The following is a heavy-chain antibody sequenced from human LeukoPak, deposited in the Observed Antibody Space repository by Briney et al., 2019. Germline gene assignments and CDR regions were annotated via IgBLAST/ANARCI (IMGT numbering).Heavy chain of an antibody. CDR2: INPNSGGT. J-gene: IGHJ5*02. V-gene: IGHV1-2*02. Sequence: ASVKVSCKASGYTFTGYYMHWVRQAPGQGLEWMGWINPNSGGTNYAQKFQGRVTMTRDTSISTAYMELSRLRSDDTAVYYCARGRILRFNWFDHWGEETLVTISS. CDR1: GYTFTGYY. CDR3: ARGRILRFNWFDH. D-gene: IGHD2-21*01.